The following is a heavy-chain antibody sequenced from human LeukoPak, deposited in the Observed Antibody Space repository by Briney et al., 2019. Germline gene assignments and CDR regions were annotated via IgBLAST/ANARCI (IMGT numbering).Heavy chain of an antibody. CDR2: IKQDGSEK. V-gene: IGHV3-7*01. J-gene: IGHJ4*02. Sequence: GGSLRLSCAASGFTFSSYWMSWVRQAPGKGLEWVANIKQDGSEKYYVDSVKGQFTISRDNAKNSLYLQMNSLRAEDTAVYYCARTYPSEDYGDDPMFDYWGQGTLVTVSS. CDR1: GFTFSSYW. CDR3: ARTYPSEDYGDDPMFDY. D-gene: IGHD4-17*01.